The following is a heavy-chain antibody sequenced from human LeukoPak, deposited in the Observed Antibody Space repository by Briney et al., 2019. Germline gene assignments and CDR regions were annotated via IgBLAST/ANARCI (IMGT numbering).Heavy chain of an antibody. CDR2: ISSSSTI. Sequence: PGGSLRLSCAASGFTFSSYSMNWVRQAPGKGLEWVSYISSSSTIYYADSVKGRFTISRDNAKNSLYLQMTGLRTEDTAVYFCARDHSDISISGEIINGNWYFDLWGRGTLVTVSS. J-gene: IGHJ2*01. CDR3: ARDHSDISISGEIINGNWYFDL. D-gene: IGHD3-3*01. V-gene: IGHV3-48*04. CDR1: GFTFSSYS.